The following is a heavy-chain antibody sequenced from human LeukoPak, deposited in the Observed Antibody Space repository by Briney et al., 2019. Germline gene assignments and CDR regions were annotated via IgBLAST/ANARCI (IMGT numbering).Heavy chain of an antibody. CDR1: GFTFSSYG. D-gene: IGHD2-2*01. J-gene: IGHJ4*02. Sequence: PGGSMRLSCAASGFTFSSYGMHWDRQAPGKGLEWVAVIWYDGSNKYYADSVKGRFTISRDNSKNTLYLQMNSLRAEDTAVYYCARGMCSSTSCYPNDYWGQGTLVTVSS. V-gene: IGHV3-33*01. CDR2: IWYDGSNK. CDR3: ARGMCSSTSCYPNDY.